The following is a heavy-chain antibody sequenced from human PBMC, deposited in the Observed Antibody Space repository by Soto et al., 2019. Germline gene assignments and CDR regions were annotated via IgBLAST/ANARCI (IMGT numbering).Heavy chain of an antibody. CDR3: AKPSGRPPFYYYYGMDV. J-gene: IGHJ6*02. Sequence: GGSLRLSCAASGFTFSSYAMSWVRQAPGKGLEWVSAISGSGGSTYYADSVKGRFTISRDNSKNTLYLQMNSLRAEDTAVYYCAKPSGRPPFYYYYGMDVWGQGTTVTVSS. V-gene: IGHV3-23*01. D-gene: IGHD3-10*01. CDR2: ISGSGGST. CDR1: GFTFSSYA.